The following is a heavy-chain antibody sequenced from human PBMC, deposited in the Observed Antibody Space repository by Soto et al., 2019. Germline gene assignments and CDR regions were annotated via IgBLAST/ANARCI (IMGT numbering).Heavy chain of an antibody. D-gene: IGHD6-19*01. J-gene: IGHJ4*02. CDR2: INIDGSEK. V-gene: IGHV3-7*01. Sequence: SGGSLRLSCAASGFTFTSYWMSWVRQAPGKGLEWVANINIDGSEKYYVDSVKGRFTISRDNAKNSLYLQMNSLRAEDTAVYYCARDRGRSSSGSTRFFDYWGQGTPVTVSS. CDR3: ARDRGRSSSGSTRFFDY. CDR1: GFTFTSYW.